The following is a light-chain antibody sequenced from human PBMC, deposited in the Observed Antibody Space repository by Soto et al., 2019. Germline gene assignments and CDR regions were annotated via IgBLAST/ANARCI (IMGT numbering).Light chain of an antibody. J-gene: IGKJ5*01. CDR3: QQYDSWPIT. Sequence: EIVMTQSPATLSVSPGERATLSCRASQSVSNNLAWYQQKPGQAPRLLLYGASSRATGIPARFSGSGSATEVTLTISSLQSEDFSIYYCQQYDSWPITFGQGTRREIK. V-gene: IGKV3-15*01. CDR2: GAS. CDR1: QSVSNN.